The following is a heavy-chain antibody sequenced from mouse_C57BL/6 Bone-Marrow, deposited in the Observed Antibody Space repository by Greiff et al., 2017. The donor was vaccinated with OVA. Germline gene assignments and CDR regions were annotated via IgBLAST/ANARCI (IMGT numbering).Heavy chain of an antibody. V-gene: IGHV5-6*01. CDR1: GFTFSSYG. Sequence: EVQLVESGGDLVKPGGSLKLSCAASGFTFSSYGMSWVRQTPDKRLEWVATISSGGSYTYYPDSVKGRFTISRDNAKNTLYLQMSSLKSEDTAMYYCARLMYYGSSYAMDYWGQGTSVTVSS. J-gene: IGHJ4*01. D-gene: IGHD1-1*01. CDR3: ARLMYYGSSYAMDY. CDR2: ISSGGSYT.